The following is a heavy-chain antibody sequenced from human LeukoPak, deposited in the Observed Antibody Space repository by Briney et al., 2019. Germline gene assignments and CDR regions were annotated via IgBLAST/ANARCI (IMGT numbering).Heavy chain of an antibody. CDR3: ARERYGSGTRVRYFDY. J-gene: IGHJ4*02. Sequence: SGGSLRLSCAASGFTFSSYSMNWVRQAPGKGLEWVSYISSSSSTIYYADSVKGRFTISRDNAKNSLYLQMNSLRAEDTAVYYCARERYGSGTRVRYFDYWGQGTLVTASS. V-gene: IGHV3-48*01. D-gene: IGHD3-10*01. CDR2: ISSSSSTI. CDR1: GFTFSSYS.